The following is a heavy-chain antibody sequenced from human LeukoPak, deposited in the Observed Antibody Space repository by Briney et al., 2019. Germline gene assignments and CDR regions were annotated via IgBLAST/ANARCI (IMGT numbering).Heavy chain of an antibody. Sequence: PGGSLRLSCVGSGFTFRSHAMSWVRQAPEKGLEFVSGIYENGGTTYYADSVKGRFTISRDNSKNTLYLQMNSLRAEDTAVYYCARVGYSSGWYRNWGQGTLVTVSS. V-gene: IGHV3-23*01. J-gene: IGHJ4*02. D-gene: IGHD6-19*01. CDR3: ARVGYSSGWYRN. CDR2: IYENGGTT. CDR1: GFTFRSHA.